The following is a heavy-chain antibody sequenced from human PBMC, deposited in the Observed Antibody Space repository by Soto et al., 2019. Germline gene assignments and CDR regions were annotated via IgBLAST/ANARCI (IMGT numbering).Heavy chain of an antibody. D-gene: IGHD6-19*01. J-gene: IGHJ4*02. Sequence: PGGSLRLSCAASGFPLSTYSMSWVPQAPGKGLDWVAQIKPDGREKYYVDSVKGRFTNSRDNAKNSLYLQMNSLKFEDTALYYWATHSGWGFGLWGQGTLVTVSS. V-gene: IGHV3-7*02. CDR1: GFPLSTYS. CDR2: IKPDGREK. CDR3: ATHSGWGFGL.